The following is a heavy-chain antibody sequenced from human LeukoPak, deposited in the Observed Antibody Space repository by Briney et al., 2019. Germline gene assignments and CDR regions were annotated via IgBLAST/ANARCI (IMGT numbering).Heavy chain of an antibody. J-gene: IGHJ4*02. CDR1: EFTLSNYG. V-gene: IGHV3-30*02. CDR3: AKLSTYLRPGAY. CDR2: IRLDGSNE. Sequence: GGSLRLSCAASEFTLSNYGMHWVRQAPGKGLEWVAFIRLDGSNEYYADSVKGRFTISRDNSKNRLYLQMNNLRAEDTAVYYCAKLSTYLRPGAYWGQGTLITVSP. D-gene: IGHD2-2*01.